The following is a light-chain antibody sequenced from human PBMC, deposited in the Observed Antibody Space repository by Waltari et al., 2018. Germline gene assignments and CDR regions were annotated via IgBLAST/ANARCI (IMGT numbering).Light chain of an antibody. CDR3: QQRSNWPRT. CDR1: QSVTNS. Sequence: VLTQSPGTLSLSPGETATLSCRASQSVTNSLAWYQQKPGQAPRLLIYSASNRATGVPARFSGSGSGTDFTLTISSLEPEDFAVYYCQQRSNWPRTFGQGTKVEIK. CDR2: SAS. J-gene: IGKJ1*01. V-gene: IGKV3-11*01.